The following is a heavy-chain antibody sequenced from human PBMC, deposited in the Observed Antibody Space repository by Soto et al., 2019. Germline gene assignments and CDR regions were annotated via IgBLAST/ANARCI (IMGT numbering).Heavy chain of an antibody. J-gene: IGHJ4*02. CDR1: GFTFSDYY. V-gene: IGHV3-11*06. Sequence: GGSLRLSCAASGFTFSDYYMSWIRQAPGKGLEWVSYISSSSSNTNYADSVKGRFTISRDNAKNSLYLQMNSLRAEDTAIYYSAREIAVAGTHNFDYWGQGTLVTVSS. D-gene: IGHD6-19*01. CDR2: ISSSSSNT. CDR3: AREIAVAGTHNFDY.